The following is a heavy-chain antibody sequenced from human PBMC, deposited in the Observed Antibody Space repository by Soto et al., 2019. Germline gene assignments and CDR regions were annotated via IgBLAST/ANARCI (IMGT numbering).Heavy chain of an antibody. CDR2: IIPMIDTS. Sequence: ASVEVSCKASGGTFRSHCISWVLQAPGQGPEWMGGIIPMIDTSKYAQKFQGRVTITADESTSTAYMELSSLTSEDTAVYYCAREGPPDIAWFDPWGQGTLVTV. D-gene: IGHD3-9*01. J-gene: IGHJ5*02. CDR1: GGTFRSHC. V-gene: IGHV1-69*13. CDR3: AREGPPDIAWFDP.